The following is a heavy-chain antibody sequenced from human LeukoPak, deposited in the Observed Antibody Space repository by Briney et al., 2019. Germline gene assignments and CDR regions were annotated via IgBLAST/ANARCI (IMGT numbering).Heavy chain of an antibody. CDR2: ISGSGDSA. V-gene: IGHV3-23*01. J-gene: IGHJ4*02. CDR3: AKGYSSGWYSFDY. D-gene: IGHD6-19*01. Sequence: GGSLRLSCAASGFTFSMYSMNWVRQAPGKGLEWVSGISGSGDSAYHADSVKGRFTISRDNSKNTLYQQMNSLRAEDTAVYYCAKGYSSGWYSFDYWGQGTLVTVSS. CDR1: GFTFSMYS.